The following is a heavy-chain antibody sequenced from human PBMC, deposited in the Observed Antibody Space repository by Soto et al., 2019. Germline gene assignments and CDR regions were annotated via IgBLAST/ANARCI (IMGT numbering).Heavy chain of an antibody. D-gene: IGHD5-12*01. CDR3: ARGVEMATTYFDY. J-gene: IGHJ4*02. CDR1: GYTFNRHY. Sequence: ASVKVSSTSSGYTFNRHYIHWVRQAPGQGLEWMGMINPSGGSTSYAQKFQGRVTMTRDTSTSTVYMELSSLRSEDTAVYYCARGVEMATTYFDYWFQVTLATDSS. V-gene: IGHV1-46*02. CDR2: INPSGGST.